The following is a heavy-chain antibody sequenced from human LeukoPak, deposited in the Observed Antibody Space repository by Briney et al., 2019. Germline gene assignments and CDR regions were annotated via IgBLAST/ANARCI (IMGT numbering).Heavy chain of an antibody. CDR2: IKQDGSEK. CDR3: ARDIDPSGYHIRYDY. CDR1: GFTFSSYW. V-gene: IGHV3-7*01. Sequence: GGSLRLSCAASGFTFSSYWMSWVRQAPGKGLEWVANIKQDGSEKYYVDSVKGRFTISRDNAKNSLYLQMNSLRAEDTAVYYCARDIDPSGYHIRYDYWGQGTLVTVSS. D-gene: IGHD3-22*01. J-gene: IGHJ4*02.